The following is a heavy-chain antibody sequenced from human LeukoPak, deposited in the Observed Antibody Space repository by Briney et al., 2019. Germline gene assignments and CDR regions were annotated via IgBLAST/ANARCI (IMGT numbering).Heavy chain of an antibody. CDR2: IYYSGST. CDR1: GGSISSGGYY. V-gene: IGHV4-31*03. Sequence: PSQTLSLTCTVSGGSISSGGYYWSWIRQHPGKGLEWIGYIYYSGSTYYNPSLKSRVTISVDTSKNQFSLKLSSVTAADTAVYYCARVRGYSSGWHGGSGAFDIWGQGTMVTVSS. CDR3: ARVRGYSSGWHGGSGAFDI. J-gene: IGHJ3*02. D-gene: IGHD6-19*01.